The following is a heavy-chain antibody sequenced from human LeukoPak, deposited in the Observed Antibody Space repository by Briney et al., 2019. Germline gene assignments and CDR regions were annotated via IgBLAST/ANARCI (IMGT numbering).Heavy chain of an antibody. V-gene: IGHV3-23*01. CDR1: GFTLSSYA. D-gene: IGHD3-22*01. CDR2: ISGSGDNT. J-gene: IGHJ4*02. CDR3: AKGSYYDSSGSFYFDY. Sequence: GGSLRLSCAASGFTLSSYAMTWVRQAPGKGLEWVSGISGSGDNTYYADSVKGRFTISRDNSKNTLYVQVNSLGTEDTAAYYCAKGSYYDSSGSFYFDYWGQGTLVTVSS.